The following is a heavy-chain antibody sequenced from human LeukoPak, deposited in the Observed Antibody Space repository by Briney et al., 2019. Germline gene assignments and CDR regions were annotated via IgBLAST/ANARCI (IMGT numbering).Heavy chain of an antibody. D-gene: IGHD6-19*01. CDR3: AGIAVAGTNWFDP. J-gene: IGHJ5*02. CDR1: GGSISSYY. V-gene: IGHV4-59*01. Sequence: SETLSLTCTVSGGSISSYYWSWIRQPPGKGLEWIGYIYYSGSTNYNPSLKSRVTISVDTSKNQFSLKLSSVTAADTAVYYCAGIAVAGTNWFDPWGQGTLVTVSS. CDR2: IYYSGST.